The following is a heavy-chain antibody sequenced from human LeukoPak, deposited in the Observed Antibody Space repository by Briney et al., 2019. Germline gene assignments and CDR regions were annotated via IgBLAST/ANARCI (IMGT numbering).Heavy chain of an antibody. J-gene: IGHJ4*02. CDR3: ARHYNFDY. Sequence: NPGESLKISCKGSGYSLTTYWIGWVRQMPGKGLEWMGNIYPGDSDTRYNPPFQGQVTISADKSISTAYLQWSSLKASDTAVYYCARHYNFDYWGQGTLVTVSS. CDR1: GYSLTTYW. D-gene: IGHD4-11*01. V-gene: IGHV5-51*01. CDR2: IYPGDSDT.